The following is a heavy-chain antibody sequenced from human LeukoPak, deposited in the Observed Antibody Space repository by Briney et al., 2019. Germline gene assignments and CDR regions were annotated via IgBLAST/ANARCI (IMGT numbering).Heavy chain of an antibody. V-gene: IGHV3-30*03. CDR2: ISYDGSNK. J-gene: IGHJ6*02. D-gene: IGHD1-26*01. CDR3: GRAGGSYYDYYYGMDV. Sequence: GRSLRLSCAASGFTFSSYGMHWVRQAPGKGLEWVAVISYDGSNKYYADSVKGRFTISRDNSKNTLYLQMNSLRAEDTAVYYRGRAGGSYYDYYYGMDVWGQGTTVTVSS. CDR1: GFTFSSYG.